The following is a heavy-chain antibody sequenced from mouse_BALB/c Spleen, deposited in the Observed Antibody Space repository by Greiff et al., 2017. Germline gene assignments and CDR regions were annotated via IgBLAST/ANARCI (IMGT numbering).Heavy chain of an antibody. Sequence: EVQRVESGGGLVQPGGSLKLSCAASGFTFSSYGMSWVRQTPDKRLELVATINSNGGSTYYPDSVKGRFTISRDNAKNTLYLQMSSLKSEDTAMYYCARDLEITAYWGQGTLVTVSA. CDR1: GFTFSSYG. D-gene: IGHD2-4*01. V-gene: IGHV5-6-3*01. J-gene: IGHJ3*01. CDR3: ARDLEITAY. CDR2: INSNGGST.